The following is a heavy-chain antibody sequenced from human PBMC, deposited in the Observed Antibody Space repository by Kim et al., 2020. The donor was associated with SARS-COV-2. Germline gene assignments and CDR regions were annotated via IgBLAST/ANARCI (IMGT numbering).Heavy chain of an antibody. V-gene: IGHV4-34*01. CDR1: GESFSGHY. J-gene: IGHJ4*02. D-gene: IGHD2-15*01. Sequence: SETLSLTCGVYGESFSGHYWTWIRQPPGKGLEWVGEINHRGSTSYNPSLKSRVTISVDENQFSLKLSSVTAADTAADYCAGRNSVGSKLYYLDYWGQGT. CDR2: INHRGST. CDR3: AGRNSVGSKLYYLDY.